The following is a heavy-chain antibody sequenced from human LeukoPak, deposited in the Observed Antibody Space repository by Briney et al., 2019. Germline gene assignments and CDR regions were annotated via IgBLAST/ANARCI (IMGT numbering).Heavy chain of an antibody. CDR2: INHSGST. CDR3: ARERDGYNHDAFDI. CDR1: GGSFSGYY. J-gene: IGHJ3*02. Sequence: SETLSLTCAVYGGSFSGYYWSWIRQPPGKGLEWIGEINHSGSTNYNPSLKSRVTISVDTSKNQFSPKLSSVTAADTAVYYCARERDGYNHDAFDIWGQGTMVTVSS. D-gene: IGHD5-24*01. V-gene: IGHV4-34*01.